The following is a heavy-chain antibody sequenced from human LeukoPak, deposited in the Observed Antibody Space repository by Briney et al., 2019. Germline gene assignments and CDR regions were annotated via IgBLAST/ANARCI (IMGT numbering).Heavy chain of an antibody. Sequence: GWSLRLSCGTSGFTFGGFTMHWVRQASGKGLEWVGRIRSKTDNYATSYAASVKGRFTISRDDSKNTAYLQMNSLEIEDTAVYFCAGHGTFTNYYYTMDVWGQGTTVTVSS. CDR1: GFTFGGFT. J-gene: IGHJ6*02. CDR3: AGHGTFTNYYYTMDV. V-gene: IGHV3-73*01. CDR2: IRSKTDNYAT. D-gene: IGHD2-8*01.